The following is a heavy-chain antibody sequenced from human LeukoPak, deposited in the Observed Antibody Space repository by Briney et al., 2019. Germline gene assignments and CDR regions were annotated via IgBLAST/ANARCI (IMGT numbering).Heavy chain of an antibody. V-gene: IGHV4-4*02. CDR1: GGSITNTNY. CDR2: VNLQGST. CDR3: AREGGPYRPLDY. J-gene: IGHJ4*02. Sequence: SETLSLTCGASGGSITNTNYWTWVRQPPGKGLEWIGEVNLQGSTNYNPSLMGRVAIAVDTSENHISLQLTSVTAADTVVYYCAREGGPYRPLDYSGQGTLVTVSS.